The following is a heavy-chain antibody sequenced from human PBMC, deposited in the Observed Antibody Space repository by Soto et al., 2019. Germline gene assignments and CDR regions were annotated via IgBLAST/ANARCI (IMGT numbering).Heavy chain of an antibody. CDR3: ARPHGGSSGWDNWFDP. D-gene: IGHD6-25*01. Sequence: PSETLSLTCTVSGGSISSGGYYWSWIRQHPGKGLEWIGYIYYSGSTNYNPSLKSRVTISVDTSKNQFSLKLSSVTAADTAVYYCARPHGGSSGWDNWFDPWGQGTLVTVS. CDR2: IYYSGST. J-gene: IGHJ5*02. CDR1: GGSISSGGYY. V-gene: IGHV4-61*08.